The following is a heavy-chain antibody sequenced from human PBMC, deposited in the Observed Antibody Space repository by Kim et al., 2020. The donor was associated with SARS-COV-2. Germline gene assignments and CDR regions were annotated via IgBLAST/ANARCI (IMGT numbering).Heavy chain of an antibody. Sequence: ASVKVSCKASGYPFTSYHIHWMRQAPGHSLEWMGCIGAGNGDPKYSQKVQDRVTITRDTSATTAFMELSSLTFEDTALYFCARDQTGDPSAYFDYWGQGSLVTVSS. J-gene: IGHJ4*02. CDR2: IGAGNGDP. V-gene: IGHV1-3*01. CDR1: GYPFTSYH. D-gene: IGHD7-27*01. CDR3: ARDQTGDPSAYFDY.